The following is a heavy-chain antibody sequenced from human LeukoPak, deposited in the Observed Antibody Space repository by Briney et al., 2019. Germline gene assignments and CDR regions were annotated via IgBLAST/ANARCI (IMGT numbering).Heavy chain of an antibody. J-gene: IGHJ5*02. D-gene: IGHD3-10*01. Sequence: ASVKVSCKASGYTFTSYGISWVRQAPGQGLEWMGWISAYNGNTNYAQKLQGRVTMTTDTSTSTAYMELRSLRSDDTAVYYCALGAYYGSGRRPPYNWFDLWGQGTLVTVSS. CDR1: GYTFTSYG. V-gene: IGHV1-18*01. CDR3: ALGAYYGSGRRPPYNWFDL. CDR2: ISAYNGNT.